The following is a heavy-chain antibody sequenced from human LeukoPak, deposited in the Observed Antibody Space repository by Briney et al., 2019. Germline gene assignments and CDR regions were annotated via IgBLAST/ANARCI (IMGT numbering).Heavy chain of an antibody. Sequence: SETLSLTCAVYGGSFSGYYWSWIRQPPGKGLEWIGEINHSGSTNYNPSLKSRVTISVDTSKNQFSLKLTSVTAADTAVYYCARLGPGGHGEFDYWGQGTLVTVSS. CDR3: ARLGPGGHGEFDY. J-gene: IGHJ4*02. V-gene: IGHV4-34*01. CDR2: INHSGST. D-gene: IGHD3-10*01. CDR1: GGSFSGYY.